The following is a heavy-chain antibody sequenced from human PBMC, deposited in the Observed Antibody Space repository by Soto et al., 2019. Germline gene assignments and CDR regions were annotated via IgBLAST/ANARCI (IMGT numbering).Heavy chain of an antibody. CDR3: AKRIAVAGIYYYGMDL. D-gene: IGHD6-19*01. CDR1: GFTFSNYV. J-gene: IGHJ6*02. CDR2: ISYDGSNK. V-gene: IGHV3-30*18. Sequence: QVQLVESGGGVVQPGRSLRLSCAASGFTFSNYVMHWVRPAPGKGLEWVAVISYDGSNKYYADSVKGRFTISRDNSKNTLYLPMSSLRPEDTAIYYCAKRIAVAGIYYYGMDLWGQGTTVTVSS.